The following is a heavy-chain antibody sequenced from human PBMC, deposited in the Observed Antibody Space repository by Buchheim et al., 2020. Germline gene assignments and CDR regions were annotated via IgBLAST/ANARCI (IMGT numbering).Heavy chain of an antibody. CDR3: ASGGWSNYYDSSGYYYPSDYYGMDV. CDR1: GGTFSSYT. D-gene: IGHD3-22*01. CDR2: IIPILGIA. J-gene: IGHJ6*02. Sequence: QVQLVQSGAEVKKPGSSVKVSCKASGGTFSSYTISWVRQAPGQGLEWMGRIIPILGIANYAQKFQGRVTITADKSTSTAYMELSSLRSEDTAVYYCASGGWSNYYDSSGYYYPSDYYGMDVWGQGTT. V-gene: IGHV1-69*02.